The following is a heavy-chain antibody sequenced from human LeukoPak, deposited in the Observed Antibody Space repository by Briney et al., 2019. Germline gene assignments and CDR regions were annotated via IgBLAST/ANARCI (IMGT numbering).Heavy chain of an antibody. CDR3: ARLLAVGAF. D-gene: IGHD6-19*01. CDR2: INHSGST. CDR1: GGFFSGYY. Sequence: SETLSLTCAVYGGFFSGYYWSWIRQPPGKGLEWIGEINHSGSTNYNPSLKSRVTISVDTSKNQFSLKLSSVTAADTAVYYCARLLAVGAFWGQGTLVTVSS. V-gene: IGHV4-34*01. J-gene: IGHJ4*02.